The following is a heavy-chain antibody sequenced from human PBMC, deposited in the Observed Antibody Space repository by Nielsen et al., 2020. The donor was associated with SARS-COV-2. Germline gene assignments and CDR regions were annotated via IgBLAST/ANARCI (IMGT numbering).Heavy chain of an antibody. V-gene: IGHV2-70*01. Sequence: SGPTLVKPTQTLTLTCTFSGFSLSTGGMCVSWIRQPPGKALEWLALIDWDDDKYYSTSLKTRLTISKDTSKNQVVLTMTNMDPVDTATYYCARIRDNWNSDYYYGMDVWGQGTTVTVSS. J-gene: IGHJ6*02. CDR2: IDWDDDK. CDR1: GFSLSTGGMC. CDR3: ARIRDNWNSDYYYGMDV. D-gene: IGHD1-7*01.